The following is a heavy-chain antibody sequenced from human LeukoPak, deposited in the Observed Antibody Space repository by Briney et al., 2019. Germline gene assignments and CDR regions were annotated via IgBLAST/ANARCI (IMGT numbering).Heavy chain of an antibody. CDR3: AKDRAGYFDN. J-gene: IGHJ4*02. V-gene: IGHV3-23*01. D-gene: IGHD6-19*01. CDR2: ISGSDGRT. Sequence: PGGSLRLSCAASGFTFSTYAMSWVRQAPGKGLEWVSTISGSDGRTYFADSVRGRFTISRDNSKNTLYLQMNSLRAEDTAVYYCAKDRAGYFDNWGQGNLVTVSS. CDR1: GFTFSTYA.